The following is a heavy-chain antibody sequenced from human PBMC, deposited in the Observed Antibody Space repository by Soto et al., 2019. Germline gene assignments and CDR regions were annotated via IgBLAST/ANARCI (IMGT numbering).Heavy chain of an antibody. CDR3: RSSTSCYDDSCVDV. D-gene: IGHD2-2*01. CDR2: TYQSGSA. V-gene: IGHV4-30-2*06. Sequence: ASETLSLTCTVSGGSISSGGYSWTWIRQSPGKGLEWIGYTYQSGSAYYNPSLKSRVTISVDTSKNHFSLELSSVTAADTAMYYCRSSTSCYDDSCVDVWGQGSMVTVSS. J-gene: IGHJ6*02. CDR1: GGSISSGGYS.